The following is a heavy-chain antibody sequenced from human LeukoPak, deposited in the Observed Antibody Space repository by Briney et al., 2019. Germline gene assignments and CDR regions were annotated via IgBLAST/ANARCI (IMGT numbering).Heavy chain of an antibody. D-gene: IGHD3-22*01. CDR1: GFTFSSYA. V-gene: IGHV3-23*01. J-gene: IGHJ5*02. Sequence: GGSLRLSCAASGFTFSSYAISWVRQAPGKGLEWVSAISGSGGSTYYADSVKGRFTISRDNSKNTLYLQVNSLRAEDTAVYYCAKDKMIVVVMWFDPWGQGTLVTVSS. CDR2: ISGSGGST. CDR3: AKDKMIVVVMWFDP.